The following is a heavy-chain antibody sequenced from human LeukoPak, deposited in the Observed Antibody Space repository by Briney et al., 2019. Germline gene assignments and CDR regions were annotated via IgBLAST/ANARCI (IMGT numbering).Heavy chain of an antibody. J-gene: IGHJ4*02. Sequence: KPSETLSLTCSVSGGSISSYYWSWIRQPPGKGLEWIGYIYTSGSTNYNPSLKSRVTMSVDTSKNQFSLKLSSVTAADTAVYYFARDLASCAGDCYSDGFDYWGQGALVTVSS. D-gene: IGHD2-21*02. CDR1: GGSISSYY. CDR3: ARDLASCAGDCYSDGFDY. V-gene: IGHV4-4*08. CDR2: IYTSGST.